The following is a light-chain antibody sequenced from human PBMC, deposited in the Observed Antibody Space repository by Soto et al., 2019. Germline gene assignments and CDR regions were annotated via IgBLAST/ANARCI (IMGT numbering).Light chain of an antibody. CDR1: SSTVGGFNV. CDR3: CSYVGATTYV. J-gene: IGLJ1*01. Sequence: SVLTQPACVSGSPGQSITVSCTGTSSTVGGFNVVSWYQQHPGKAPKVIIYEGIKRPSGVSNRFSGSNSGSTASLTISGLQAEDEADYYCCSYVGATTYVFGTGTKVTVL. V-gene: IGLV2-23*01. CDR2: EGI.